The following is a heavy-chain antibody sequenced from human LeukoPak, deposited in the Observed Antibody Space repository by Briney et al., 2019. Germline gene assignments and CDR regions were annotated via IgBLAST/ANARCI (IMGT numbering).Heavy chain of an antibody. J-gene: IGHJ4*02. D-gene: IGHD2-21*01. Sequence: PGGSLRLSCAASGFTFENYGMSWVRQAPGKGLEWVSSISGRVGPTRRSYGDSVKGRFTASRDNSKNTLYLHMNSLRAEDTAVYYCVKGLIGSLPGDFWGRGTLVTVSS. V-gene: IGHV3-23*01. CDR1: GFTFENYG. CDR2: ISGRVGPTRR. CDR3: VKGLIGSLPGDF.